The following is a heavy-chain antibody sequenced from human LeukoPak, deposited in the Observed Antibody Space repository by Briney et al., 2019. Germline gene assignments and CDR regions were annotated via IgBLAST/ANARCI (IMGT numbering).Heavy chain of an antibody. CDR2: INHSGST. CDR3: ARGGKITMVRGVNPFGTYRSWFDP. Sequence: PSETLSLTCAVYGGSFSGYYWSWIRQPPGKGLEWIGEINHSGSTNYNPSLKSRVTISVDTSKNQFSLKLSSVTAADTAVYYCARGGKITMVRGVNPFGTYRSWFDPWGQGTLVTVSS. D-gene: IGHD3-10*01. V-gene: IGHV4-34*01. J-gene: IGHJ5*02. CDR1: GGSFSGYY.